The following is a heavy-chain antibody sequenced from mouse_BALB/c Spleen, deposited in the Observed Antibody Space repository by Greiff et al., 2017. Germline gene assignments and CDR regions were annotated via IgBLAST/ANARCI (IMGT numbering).Heavy chain of an antibody. CDR2: INPGSGGT. V-gene: IGHV1-54*01. J-gene: IGHJ4*01. D-gene: IGHD2-12*01. CDR1: GYAFTNYL. CDR3: ARLLYGYAMDY. Sequence: VQLHQSGAELVRPGTSVKVSCKASGYAFTNYLIEWVKQRPGQGLEWIGVINPGSGGTNYNEKFKGKATLTADKSSSTAYMQLSSLTSDDSAVYFCARLLYGYAMDYWGQGTSVTVSS.